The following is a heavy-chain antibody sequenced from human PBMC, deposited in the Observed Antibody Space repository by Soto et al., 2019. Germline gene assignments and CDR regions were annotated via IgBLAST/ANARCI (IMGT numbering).Heavy chain of an antibody. CDR2: IYPGDSDT. Sequence: EXLKISCKGSGYXFTDYWLAWVRHMPGKAPEWMGIIYPGDSDTRYSPSFKGQVTISADKSINTAYLQLSSLKASDNAMYYCTRLISPVAARHSWGQGTLGTVS. D-gene: IGHD2-15*01. CDR1: GYXFTDYW. CDR3: TRLISPVAARHS. J-gene: IGHJ4*02. V-gene: IGHV5-51*01.